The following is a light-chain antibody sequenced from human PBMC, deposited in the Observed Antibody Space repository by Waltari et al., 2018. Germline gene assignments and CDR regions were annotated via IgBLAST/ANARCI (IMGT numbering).Light chain of an antibody. CDR2: EVS. Sequence: QSALTQPASVSGSPGQSIAISCTGTSSDIGAYKHVYWYQQHPGKAPKLIIYEVSNRPSGVSTRFSGSKSGNTASLTISGLQAEDEADYYCNSFTTSATHVFGTGTKVSVL. J-gene: IGLJ1*01. CDR3: NSFTTSATHV. CDR1: SSDIGAYKH. V-gene: IGLV2-14*01.